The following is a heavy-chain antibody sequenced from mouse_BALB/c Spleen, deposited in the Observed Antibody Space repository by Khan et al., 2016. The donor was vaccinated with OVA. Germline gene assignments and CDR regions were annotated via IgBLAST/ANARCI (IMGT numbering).Heavy chain of an antibody. J-gene: IGHJ4*01. CDR3: ARYASTPYYAMDY. Sequence: VQLKQSGPELVKPGASVKMSCKTSGYTFTNYLMHWVKQKPGQGLEWIGYINPYNDGTKYNEKFRGKATLTSDKSSTTAYMELSSLTSEDSAVEYCARYASTPYYAMDYWGQGTSVTVSS. CDR2: INPYNDGT. CDR1: GYTFTNYL. V-gene: IGHV1S136*01. D-gene: IGHD1-1*01.